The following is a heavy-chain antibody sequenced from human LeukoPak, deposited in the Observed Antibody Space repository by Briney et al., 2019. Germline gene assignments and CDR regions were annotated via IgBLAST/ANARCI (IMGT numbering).Heavy chain of an antibody. D-gene: IGHD3-9*01. J-gene: IGHJ3*02. V-gene: IGHV1-18*01. CDR3: ARDRGLRYDILTGYYGDAFDI. CDR1: GYTFTSYG. CDR2: ISAYNGNT. Sequence: ASVKVSCKASGYTFTSYGISWARQAPGQGLEWMGWISAYNGNTNYAQKLQGRVTMTTDTSTSTAYMELRSLRSDDTAVYYCARDRGLRYDILTGYYGDAFDIWGQGTMVTVSP.